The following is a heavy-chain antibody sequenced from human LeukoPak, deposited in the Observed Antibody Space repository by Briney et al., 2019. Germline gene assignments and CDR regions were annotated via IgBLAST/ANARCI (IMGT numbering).Heavy chain of an antibody. J-gene: IGHJ4*02. CDR2: ISSSGSTI. Sequence: GGSLRLSCAASGFTFSDYYMSWIRQAPGKGLEWVSYISSSGSTIYYADSVKGRFTISRDSAKNSLYLQMNSLRAEDTAVYYCARYSYYDFWSGYNRPVDYWGQGTLVTVSS. V-gene: IGHV3-11*01. CDR3: ARYSYYDFWSGYNRPVDY. D-gene: IGHD3-3*01. CDR1: GFTFSDYY.